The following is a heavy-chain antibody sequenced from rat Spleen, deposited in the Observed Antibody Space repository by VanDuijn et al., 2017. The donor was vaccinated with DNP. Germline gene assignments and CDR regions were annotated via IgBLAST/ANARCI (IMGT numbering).Heavy chain of an antibody. V-gene: IGHV2-32*01. CDR1: GFSLNIYH. CDR3: ARGIPDFDY. CDR2: MWSDGDT. Sequence: QVQLEESGPGLMQPSETLSLTCTASGFSLNIYHVHWVRQPPGKGLEWMGVMWSDGDTSSNSALKSRLSISRDTSKSQVFLKMNSLQTEDTATYYCARGIPDFDYWGQGVLVTVSS. J-gene: IGHJ2*01. D-gene: IGHD2-2*01.